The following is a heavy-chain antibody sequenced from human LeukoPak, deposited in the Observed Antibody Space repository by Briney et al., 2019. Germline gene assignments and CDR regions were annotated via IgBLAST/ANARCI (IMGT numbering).Heavy chain of an antibody. J-gene: IGHJ5*02. D-gene: IGHD3-22*01. CDR1: GGSISSGDYY. CDR3: ASPTGGYYDSSGYLVA. V-gene: IGHV4-30-4*01. CDR2: IYYSGST. Sequence: SQTLSLTCTVSGGSISSGDYYWSWIRQPPGRGLEWIGYIYYSGSTYYNPSLKSRVTISVDTSKNQFSLKLSSVTAADTAVYYCASPTGGYYDSSGYLVAWGQGTLVTVSS.